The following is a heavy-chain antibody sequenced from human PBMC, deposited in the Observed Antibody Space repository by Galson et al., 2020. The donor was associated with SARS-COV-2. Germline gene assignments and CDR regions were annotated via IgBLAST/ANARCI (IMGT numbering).Heavy chain of an antibody. J-gene: IGHJ6*02. CDR1: GFIFSSYG. CDR2: ISYVVSNK. D-gene: IGHD6-19*01. CDR3: ARDSGGAVDRLVTAFGYYYYYGMDV. V-gene: IGHV3-30*03. Sequence: GESLKISCSASGFIFSSYGMLWFRQAPGKGLEWVAVISYVVSNKYYADSVKGRFTISRDNSKNTLYLQMNSLRAEDTAVYYCARDSGGAVDRLVTAFGYYYYYGMDVWGQGTTVTVSS.